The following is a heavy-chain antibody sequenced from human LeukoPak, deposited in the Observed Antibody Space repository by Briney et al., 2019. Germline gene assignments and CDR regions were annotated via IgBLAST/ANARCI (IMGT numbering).Heavy chain of an antibody. CDR2: IYYSGST. J-gene: IGHJ4*02. CDR1: GGSISSYY. Sequence: SETLSLTCTVSGGSISSYYWSWIRRPPGKGLEWIGYIYYSGSTNYNPSLKSRVTISVDTSKNQFSLKLSSVTAADTAVYYCARGTGSSWYWYYFDYWGQGTLVTVSS. CDR3: ARGTGSSWYWYYFDY. V-gene: IGHV4-59*12. D-gene: IGHD6-13*01.